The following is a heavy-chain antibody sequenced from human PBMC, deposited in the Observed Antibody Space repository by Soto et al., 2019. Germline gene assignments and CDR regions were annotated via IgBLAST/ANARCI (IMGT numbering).Heavy chain of an antibody. Sequence: QVQLVQSGAEVKKPGSSVKVSCKASGGTFSSYTISWVRQAPGQGLEWMGRIIPIIGIANYAQKFQGRVTITADKSTSTSYMELSSLRSEDKAVYYCASRYDSSGYWGQGALVTVSS. CDR1: GGTFSSYT. D-gene: IGHD3-22*01. V-gene: IGHV1-69*02. CDR2: IIPIIGIA. CDR3: ASRYDSSGY. J-gene: IGHJ4*02.